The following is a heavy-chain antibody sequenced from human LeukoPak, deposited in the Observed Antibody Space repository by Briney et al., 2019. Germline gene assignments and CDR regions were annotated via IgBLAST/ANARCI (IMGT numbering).Heavy chain of an antibody. V-gene: IGHV1-2*02. CDR3: ARSSYYDFWSGYVDAFDI. CDR1: GYTFTGYF. D-gene: IGHD3-3*01. J-gene: IGHJ3*02. Sequence: ASVKVSCKTSGYTFTGYFIHWVRQAPGLGLEWMGWINPSTGGTNYAQMFQGRVTMTRDTSISTAYMELSRLRSDDTAVYYCARSSYYDFWSGYVDAFDIWGQGTMVTVSS. CDR2: INPSTGGT.